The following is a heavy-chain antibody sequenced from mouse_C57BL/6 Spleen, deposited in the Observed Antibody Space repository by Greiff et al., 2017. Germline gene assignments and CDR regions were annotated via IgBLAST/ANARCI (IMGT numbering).Heavy chain of an antibody. CDR2: IRLKSDNYAT. J-gene: IGHJ3*01. CDR1: GFTFSNYW. CDR3: TASYDYDGGFAY. V-gene: IGHV6-3*01. Sequence: DVKLVESGGGLVQPGGSMKLSCVASGFTFSNYWMNWVRQSPEKGLEWVAQIRLKSDNYATHYAESVKGRFTISRDDSKSSVYLQMNNLRAEDTGIYYCTASYDYDGGFAYWGQGTLVTVSA. D-gene: IGHD2-4*01.